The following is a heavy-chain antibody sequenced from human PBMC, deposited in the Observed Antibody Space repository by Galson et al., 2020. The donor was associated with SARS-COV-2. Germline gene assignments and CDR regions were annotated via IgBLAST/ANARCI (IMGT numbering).Heavy chain of an antibody. CDR3: SGEGWQGGY. D-gene: IGHD6-19*01. V-gene: IGHV3-7*01. CDR2: IKGDGSET. J-gene: IGHJ4*02. CDR1: GFTFNDFW. Sequence: GAYLRLSCEVSGFTFNDFWMNWFRQAPGKGLEWVANIKGDGSETNYADFVKGRFSISRDNAANSLYLQLNSLRVEDSAVYYCSGEGWQGGYWGQGTRVTVAS.